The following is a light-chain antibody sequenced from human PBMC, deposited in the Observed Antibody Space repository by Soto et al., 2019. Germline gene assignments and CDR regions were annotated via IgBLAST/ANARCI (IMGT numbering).Light chain of an antibody. Sequence: DIQMTPSPSTLSASVGVCVPLTLGASQSIRRWLAWYQQKPGKAPTVMLWDAYSLQRGLPSTFSGSGSGTEFTLTIRSLQTHDLATYYGQQYNGYTKWAVGPGTKVDIK. CDR2: DAY. J-gene: IGKJ3*01. CDR1: QSIRRW. V-gene: IGKV1-5*01. CDR3: QQYNGYTKWA.